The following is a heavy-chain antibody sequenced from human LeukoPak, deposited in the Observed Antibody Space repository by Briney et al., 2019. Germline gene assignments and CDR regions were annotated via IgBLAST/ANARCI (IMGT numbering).Heavy chain of an antibody. D-gene: IGHD2-2*02. J-gene: IGHJ4*02. CDR3: GRGHPVVPAAVPDY. Sequence: ASVKVSCKASGYTFTCYYIHWVRQAPGQGLGGVGGIQSNSGGTNYAQKFQGRVTMTRDTSISTAYMELSRLRSDDTAVYYCGRGHPVVPAAVPDYWGQGTLVTVSS. V-gene: IGHV1-2*02. CDR2: IQSNSGGT. CDR1: GYTFTCYY.